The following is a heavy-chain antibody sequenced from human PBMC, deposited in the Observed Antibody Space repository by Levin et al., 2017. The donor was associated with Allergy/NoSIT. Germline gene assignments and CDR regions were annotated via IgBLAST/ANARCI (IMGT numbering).Heavy chain of an antibody. V-gene: IGHV3-33*01. D-gene: IGHD3-22*01. Sequence: GGSLRLSCAASGFTFSSYGMHWVRQAPGKGLEWVAVIWYDGSNKYYADSVKGRFTISRDNSKNTLYLQMNSLRAEDTAVYYCARDHRYYDSSGYYSVTYYFDYWGQGTLVTVSS. CDR3: ARDHRYYDSSGYYSVTYYFDY. CDR2: IWYDGSNK. J-gene: IGHJ4*02. CDR1: GFTFSSYG.